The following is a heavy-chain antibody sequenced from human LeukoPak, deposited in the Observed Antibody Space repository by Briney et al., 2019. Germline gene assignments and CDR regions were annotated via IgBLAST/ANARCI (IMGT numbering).Heavy chain of an antibody. CDR3: VSPRGFSYGYFDY. CDR2: IYYSKNT. Sequence: SETLSLTCTVSGGSISSSSAYWGWIRQPPGKGLEWIGSIYYSKNTYYNPSFKSRVTISADTSKNQFSLTLGSVSATDTAVYYCVSPRGFSYGYFDYWGQGTLVTVSS. V-gene: IGHV4-39*01. D-gene: IGHD5-18*01. J-gene: IGHJ4*02. CDR1: GGSISSSSAY.